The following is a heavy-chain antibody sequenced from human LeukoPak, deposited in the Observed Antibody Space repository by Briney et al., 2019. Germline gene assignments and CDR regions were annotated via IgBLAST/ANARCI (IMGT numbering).Heavy chain of an antibody. Sequence: SVKVSCKASGGTFSSYAISWVRQAPGQGLEWMGGIIPIFGTANYAQKFQGRVTITADESTSTAYMELSRLRSDDTAVYYCARGYSGYDTFDYWGQGTLVTVSS. CDR1: GGTFSSYA. D-gene: IGHD5-12*01. CDR2: IIPIFGTA. V-gene: IGHV1-69*01. J-gene: IGHJ4*02. CDR3: ARGYSGYDTFDY.